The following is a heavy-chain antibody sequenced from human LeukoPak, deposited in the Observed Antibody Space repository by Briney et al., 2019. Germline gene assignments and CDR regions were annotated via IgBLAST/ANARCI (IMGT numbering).Heavy chain of an antibody. V-gene: IGHV4-59*08. CDR2: IYYSGST. CDR1: GGSISSYY. Sequence: SETLSLTCTVSGGSISSYYRSWIRQPPGKGREWIGYIYYSGSTNYNPSLKSRVTISVDTSKNQFSLKLSSVTAADTAVYYCARAVGYSYGYLYYFDYWGQGTLVTVSS. CDR3: ARAVGYSYGYLYYFDY. D-gene: IGHD5-18*01. J-gene: IGHJ4*02.